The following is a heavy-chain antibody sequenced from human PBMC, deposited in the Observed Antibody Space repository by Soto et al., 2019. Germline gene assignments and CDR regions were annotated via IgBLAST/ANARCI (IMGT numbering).Heavy chain of an antibody. CDR1: GGSFSGYY. D-gene: IGHD4-17*01. J-gene: IGHJ4*02. Sequence: SETLSLTCAVYGGSFSGYYWSWIRQPPGKGLEWIGEINHSGSTNYNPSLKSRVTISVDTSKNQFSLKLSSVTAADTAVYYCARITMPVTTVSPFDYWGQGTLVTVSS. CDR2: INHSGST. V-gene: IGHV4-34*01. CDR3: ARITMPVTTVSPFDY.